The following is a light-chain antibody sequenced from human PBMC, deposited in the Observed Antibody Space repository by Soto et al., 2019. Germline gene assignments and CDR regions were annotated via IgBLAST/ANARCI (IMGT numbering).Light chain of an antibody. V-gene: IGLV1-40*01. CDR1: SSNIGAGYD. CDR3: QSYDSSLSGSRV. Sequence: QSVLTQPPSVSGAPGQWVTISCTGSSSNIGAGYDVHWYQQLPGTAPKLLIYGNSNRPSGVPDRFSGSKSGTSASLAITGLGVEDEADDYCQSYDSSLSGSRVFGTGTKVTVL. CDR2: GNS. J-gene: IGLJ1*01.